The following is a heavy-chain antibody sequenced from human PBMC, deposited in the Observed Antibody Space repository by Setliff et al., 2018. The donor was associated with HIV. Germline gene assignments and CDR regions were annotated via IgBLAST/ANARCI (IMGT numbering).Heavy chain of an antibody. D-gene: IGHD1-26*01. CDR3: ARGVGRSRYYGMDV. CDR1: GYTFTSYG. J-gene: IGHJ6*02. Sequence: ASVKVSCKASGYTFTSYGINWVRQATGQGLEWMGWMNPNSGNTGYAQKFQGRVTMTRNTSISTAYMELSSLRSEDTAVYYCARGVGRSRYYGMDVWGQGTTVTVTS. V-gene: IGHV1-8*02. CDR2: MNPNSGNT.